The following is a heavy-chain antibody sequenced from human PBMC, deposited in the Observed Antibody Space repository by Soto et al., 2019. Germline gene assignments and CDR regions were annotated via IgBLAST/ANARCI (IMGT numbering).Heavy chain of an antibody. J-gene: IGHJ6*02. V-gene: IGHV2-70*04. CDR2: IDWEDTK. CDR1: GFSLSGTGMR. Sequence: SGPTLVNPTQTLTLTCTVSGFSLSGTGMRVTWIRQPPGKALEWLARIDWEDTKLYSSSLKTRLSISRDTSKNQVVLTMTNMDPADTGTYYCARAFYGMDVWGQGTTVTASS. CDR3: ARAFYGMDV.